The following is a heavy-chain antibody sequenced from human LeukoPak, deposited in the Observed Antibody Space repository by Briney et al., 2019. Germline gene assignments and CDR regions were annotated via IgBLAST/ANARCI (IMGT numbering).Heavy chain of an antibody. V-gene: IGHV3-33*08. Sequence: GGSLRLSCAGSGFMFSDYYMNWIRQAPGKGREGVAVIWYDGSNKYYADSVKGRFTIPRDNSKNTLYLQMNSLRAEDTAVYYCARDVGMWELPSYYFDYWGQGTLVTVSS. D-gene: IGHD1-26*01. CDR1: GFMFSDYY. CDR2: IWYDGSNK. CDR3: ARDVGMWELPSYYFDY. J-gene: IGHJ4*02.